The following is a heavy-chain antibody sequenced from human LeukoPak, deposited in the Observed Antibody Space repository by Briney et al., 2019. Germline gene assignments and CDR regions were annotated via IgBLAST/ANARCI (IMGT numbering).Heavy chain of an antibody. CDR2: VSAYNGNT. CDR1: GYTFTSYG. D-gene: IGHD1-26*01. CDR3: ARVEVGATAFDY. V-gene: IGHV1-18*01. Sequence: ASVKVSCKASGYTFTSYGISWVRQAPGPGLEWMGWVSAYNGNTNYAQKLQGRVTMTTDTSTSTAYMELRSLRSDDTAVYYCARVEVGATAFDYWGQGTLVTVSS. J-gene: IGHJ4*02.